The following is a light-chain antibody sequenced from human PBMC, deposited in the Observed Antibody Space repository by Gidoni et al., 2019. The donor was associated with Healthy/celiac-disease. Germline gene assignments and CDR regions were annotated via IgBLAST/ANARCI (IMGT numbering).Light chain of an antibody. V-gene: IGLV8-61*01. CDR2: STH. Sequence: QTVVPQEPSFSVSPGGTVTLTCGWSSGSVSTNYSPSWYQQTPGQAPRTLIYSTHTRSSGVPDRFSGSILGNKAALTSTGAQADDESDYYCVLYMGSGISFGTGTKVTVL. J-gene: IGLJ1*01. CDR1: SGSVSTNYS. CDR3: VLYMGSGIS.